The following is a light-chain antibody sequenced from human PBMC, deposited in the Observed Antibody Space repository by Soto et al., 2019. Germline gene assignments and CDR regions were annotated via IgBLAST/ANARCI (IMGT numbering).Light chain of an antibody. Sequence: EIVLPQSPATLSLSPGERATLSCRASPSVSSYLAWYQQKPGQAPRLLIYDASNRATGIPARFSGSGSGTDFTLTISSLEPEDFAVYYCQQRSNWPLTFCGGTKVEIK. CDR3: QQRSNWPLT. CDR2: DAS. J-gene: IGKJ4*01. CDR1: PSVSSY. V-gene: IGKV3-11*01.